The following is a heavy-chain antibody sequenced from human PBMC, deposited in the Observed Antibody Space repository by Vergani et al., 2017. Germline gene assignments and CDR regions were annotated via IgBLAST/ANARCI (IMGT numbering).Heavy chain of an antibody. Sequence: QVQLRESGPGLVKPSETLSLSCTMSGYSVNSGYYWAWIRQTAAKGLEWIGSAYHSGATYYNPSLESRVTILLDTSRKQFSLKIKSVTAADTALYFCARDLRDDIMIGPDNMPFDSWGQGTLVTVSS. J-gene: IGHJ4*02. D-gene: IGHD3-9*01. CDR3: ARDLRDDIMIGPDNMPFDS. V-gene: IGHV4-38-2*02. CDR2: AYHSGAT. CDR1: GYSVNSGYY.